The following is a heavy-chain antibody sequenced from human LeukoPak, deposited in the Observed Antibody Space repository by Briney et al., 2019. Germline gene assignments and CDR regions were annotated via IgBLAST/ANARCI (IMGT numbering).Heavy chain of an antibody. CDR1: GGSISSYY. V-gene: IGHV3-33*08. D-gene: IGHD6-6*01. CDR2: IWYDGSNK. Sequence: LSLTCTVSGGSISSYYWSWVRQAPGKGLEWVAVIWYDGSNKYYADSVKGRFTISRDNSKNTLYLQMNSLRAEDTAVYYCARDQVAARLYGMDVWGQGTTVTVSS. CDR3: ARDQVAARLYGMDV. J-gene: IGHJ6*02.